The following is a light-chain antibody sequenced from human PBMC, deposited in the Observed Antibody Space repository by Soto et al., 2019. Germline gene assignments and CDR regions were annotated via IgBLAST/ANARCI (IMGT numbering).Light chain of an antibody. Sequence: QSALTQPASLSGSPGQSITISCTGTSSDIGAYDYVSWFQQHPGKAPKLMISEVNNRPPGVSNRFSGSKSGNTAYLTISGLQVEDEAEYFRFSFTTTSTHVFGTGTKVTVL. J-gene: IGLJ1*01. V-gene: IGLV2-14*01. CDR3: FSFTTTSTHV. CDR2: EVN. CDR1: SSDIGAYDY.